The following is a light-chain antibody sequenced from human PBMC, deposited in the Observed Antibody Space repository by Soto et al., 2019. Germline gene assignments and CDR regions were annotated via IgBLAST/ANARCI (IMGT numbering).Light chain of an antibody. Sequence: QSVLTQPPSVSGAPGQRVTISCTGSSSNIGAGYDVHWYQQVPRTAPKLLIYGNSNRPSGVPDRFSGSKSGTSASLAITGLQAEDEADYYCQSYDSSLSGFWVFGGGTKLTVL. J-gene: IGLJ3*02. CDR1: SSNIGAGYD. CDR2: GNS. CDR3: QSYDSSLSGFWV. V-gene: IGLV1-40*01.